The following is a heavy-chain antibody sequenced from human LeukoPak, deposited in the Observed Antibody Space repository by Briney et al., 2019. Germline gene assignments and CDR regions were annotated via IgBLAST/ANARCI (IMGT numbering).Heavy chain of an antibody. D-gene: IGHD3-10*01. CDR1: GFSFSTSW. CDR2: INSDGRRV. J-gene: IGHJ5*02. V-gene: IGHV3-74*01. Sequence: GGSLRLSCAASGFSFSTSWMLWARQTPGKGLAWVSHINSDGRRVNYADAVMGRFTISRDNANNMLYLQMNSLRPEDTAIYYCSRDLPRTSGPWGQGTLVTVS. CDR3: SRDLPRTSGP.